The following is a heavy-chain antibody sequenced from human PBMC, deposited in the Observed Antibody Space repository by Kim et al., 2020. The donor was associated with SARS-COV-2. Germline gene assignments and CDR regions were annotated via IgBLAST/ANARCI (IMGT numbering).Heavy chain of an antibody. CDR3: ARGRMSFDTSYYFDY. Sequence: GGSLRLSCAVSGFSVRNNFMGWVRQAPGKGLEWVSIMYVGTSRYYGDSVRGRFTMSRDNSENKVFLQMNSLRADDTAVYYCARGRMSFDTSYYFDYWGQGTLVTVPS. V-gene: IGHV3-53*01. CDR2: MYVGTSR. J-gene: IGHJ4*02. D-gene: IGHD3-16*01. CDR1: GFSVRNNF.